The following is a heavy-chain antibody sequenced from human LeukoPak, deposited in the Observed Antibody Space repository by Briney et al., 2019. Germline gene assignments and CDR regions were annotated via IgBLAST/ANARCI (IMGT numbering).Heavy chain of an antibody. CDR1: GFTFSSYS. V-gene: IGHV3-48*01. J-gene: IGHJ4*02. CDR3: ARNRRDGYNYFDY. D-gene: IGHD5-24*01. Sequence: PGGSLRLSCAASGFTFSSYSMNWVRQAPGKGLEWVSSISSSSSTIYYADSVKGRFTISRDNAKNSLYLQMNSLRAEDTAVYYCARNRRDGYNYFDYWGQGTLVTVSS. CDR2: ISSSSSTI.